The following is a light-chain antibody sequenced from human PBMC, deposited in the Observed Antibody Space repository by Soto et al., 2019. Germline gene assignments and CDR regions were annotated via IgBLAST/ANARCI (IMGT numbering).Light chain of an antibody. CDR2: AAS. Sequence: AIQMTQSPSSLSASVGDRVTITCRASQGIRNDLDWFQQKPGKAPKLLIYAASNLQSGVPARFSVSGSGTDFTLTITSLQPEDLLTYDCQQNYFYPVYFGRGTKVDIK. CDR1: QGIRND. V-gene: IGKV1-6*01. CDR3: QQNYFYPVY. J-gene: IGKJ3*01.